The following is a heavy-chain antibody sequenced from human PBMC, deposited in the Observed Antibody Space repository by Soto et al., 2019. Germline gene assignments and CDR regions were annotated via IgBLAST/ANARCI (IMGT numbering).Heavy chain of an antibody. CDR3: AREGADYSFDS. CDR1: GASINSVGYY. V-gene: IGHV4-31*03. J-gene: IGHJ4*02. Sequence: QVQLQESGPGLVKPSQTLYLTCTVAGASINSVGYYWTWIRQHPGKGLAWIGYTHYTGIADYNPSLKNRVYISADTSKNQFSLKLTSVTAADTAVYYCAREGADYSFDSWGQGPLVTVSS. D-gene: IGHD2-21*02. CDR2: THYTGIA.